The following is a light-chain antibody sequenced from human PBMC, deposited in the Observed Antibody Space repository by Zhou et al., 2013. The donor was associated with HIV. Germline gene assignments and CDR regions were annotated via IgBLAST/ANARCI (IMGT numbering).Light chain of an antibody. Sequence: EIVLTQSPATLSLSPGERATLSCRASQRISNYLAWYQQKPGQAPRLLIYRASTRATGIPARFSGSGSGTEFTLTINSMQSEDFATYFCQQYNNWPYTFGQGTKLEIK. CDR3: QQYNNWPYT. CDR2: RAS. J-gene: IGKJ2*01. CDR1: QRISNY. V-gene: IGKV3-15*01.